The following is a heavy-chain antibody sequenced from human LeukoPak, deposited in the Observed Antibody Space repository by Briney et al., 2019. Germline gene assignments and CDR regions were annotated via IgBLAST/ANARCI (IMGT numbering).Heavy chain of an antibody. CDR3: ARTSDSGWLYWFDP. D-gene: IGHD6-19*01. CDR2: IYYSGST. CDR1: GGSISSSSYY. Sequence: PSETLSLTCTVSGGSISSSSYYWGWIRQPPGKGLEWIGSIYYSGSTYYNPSLKSRVTISVDTSKNQFSLKLSSVTAADTAVYYCARTSDSGWLYWFDPWGQGTLVTVSS. J-gene: IGHJ5*02. V-gene: IGHV4-39*01.